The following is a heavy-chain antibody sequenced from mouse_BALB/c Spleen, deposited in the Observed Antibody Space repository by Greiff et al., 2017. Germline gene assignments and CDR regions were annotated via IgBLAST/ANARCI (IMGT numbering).Heavy chain of an antibody. Sequence: EVQLQESGPGLVKPSQSLSLTCTVTGYSITSDYAWNWIRQFPGNKLEWMGYISYSGSTSYNPSLKSRISITRDTSKNQFFLQLNSVTTEDTATYYCARADYGYAMDYWGQGTSVTGSS. CDR2: ISYSGST. CDR1: GYSITSDYA. CDR3: ARADYGYAMDY. V-gene: IGHV3-2*02. D-gene: IGHD2-4*01. J-gene: IGHJ4*01.